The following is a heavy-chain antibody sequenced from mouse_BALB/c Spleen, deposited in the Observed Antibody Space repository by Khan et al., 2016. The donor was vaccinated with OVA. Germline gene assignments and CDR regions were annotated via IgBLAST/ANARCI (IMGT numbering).Heavy chain of an antibody. CDR3: ARLAYYYNSEGFAY. Sequence: EVELVESGGVLVKPGGSLKLSCAASGFTFSTYGMSWVRQIPDKRLEWVATISSGGRYTYYPDSVKGRFTISRDNAKNTLYLQMNSLNSEDTAMYYCARLAYYYNSEGFAYWGQGTLVTVSA. D-gene: IGHD1-1*01. CDR1: GFTFSTYG. J-gene: IGHJ3*01. V-gene: IGHV5-6*01. CDR2: ISSGGRYT.